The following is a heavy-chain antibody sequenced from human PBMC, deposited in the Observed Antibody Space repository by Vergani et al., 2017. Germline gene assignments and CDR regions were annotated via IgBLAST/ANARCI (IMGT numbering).Heavy chain of an antibody. V-gene: IGHV3-73*01. J-gene: IGHJ3*02. CDR2: IRSKANSYAT. Sequence: EVQLVESGGGLVQPGGSLKLSCAASGFTFSGSAMHWVRQASGKGLEWVGRIRSKANSYATAYAASVKGRFTISRDDSKNTAYLKMNSLKTEDTAVYYCTTFVANQDAFDIWGQGTMVTVSS. CDR3: TTFVANQDAFDI. D-gene: IGHD1-14*01. CDR1: GFTFSGSA.